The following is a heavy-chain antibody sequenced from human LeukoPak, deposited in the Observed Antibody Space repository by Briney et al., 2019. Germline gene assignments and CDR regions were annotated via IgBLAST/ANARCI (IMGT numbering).Heavy chain of an antibody. Sequence: PGGSLRLSCAAPGFTFSNSWMHWVRQTPGKGPVWVSCINTDGNIMRYADSVKGRFTISRDNAKNTLYLQMNSLRVEDTAVYYCARAGGPPTAMGLDPWGQGSLVSVST. V-gene: IGHV3-74*01. CDR2: INTDGNIM. D-gene: IGHD2-2*01. J-gene: IGHJ5*02. CDR3: ARAGGPPTAMGLDP. CDR1: GFTFSNSW.